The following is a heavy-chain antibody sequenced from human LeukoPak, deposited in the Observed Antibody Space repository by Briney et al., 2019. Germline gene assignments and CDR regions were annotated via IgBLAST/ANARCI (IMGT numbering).Heavy chain of an antibody. CDR1: GGSISIYY. D-gene: IGHD6-13*01. CDR2: IYYSGSS. V-gene: IGHV4-59*01. CDR3: ARHYLAAAGHFDY. J-gene: IGHJ4*02. Sequence: SETLSLTCTVSGGSISIYYWSWIRQPPGQGLEWIGYIYYSGSSNYNPSLKSRVTISVDTSKNQFSLKLSSVTAADTAVYYCARHYLAAAGHFDYWGQGTLVTVSS.